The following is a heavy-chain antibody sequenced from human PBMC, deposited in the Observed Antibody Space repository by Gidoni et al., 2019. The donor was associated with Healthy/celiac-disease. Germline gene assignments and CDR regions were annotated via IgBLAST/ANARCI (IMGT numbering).Heavy chain of an antibody. CDR1: GFPFSSDG. D-gene: IGHD3-22*01. J-gene: IGHJ4*02. Sequence: QVPLVESGGGVVQPGRSLRLSCAASGFPFSSDGMHWVRQAPGKGLAWVGVIPYDGSNKDYADSVKGRFTICRDNSKNTLYRQMKSLRAEDTAVYYCAKERDYYESSGYFDYWGQGTLVTVSS. CDR2: IPYDGSNK. V-gene: IGHV3-30*18. CDR3: AKERDYYESSGYFDY.